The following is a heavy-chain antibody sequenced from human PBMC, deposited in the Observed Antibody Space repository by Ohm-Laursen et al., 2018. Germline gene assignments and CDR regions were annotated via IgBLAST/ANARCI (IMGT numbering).Heavy chain of an antibody. CDR2: IDASGSTI. CDR3: ARLNYYDSTGYYYGNDY. Sequence: SLRLFCAAAGFTFSDYYMGWIRQAPGKGLEWVSFIDASGSTIYSADSVKARFTISRDNAKNSLYLQVNSLRAEDTAVYYCARLNYYDSTGYYYGNDYWGQGTLVTVSS. CDR1: GFTFSDYY. J-gene: IGHJ4*02. V-gene: IGHV3-11*01. D-gene: IGHD3-22*01.